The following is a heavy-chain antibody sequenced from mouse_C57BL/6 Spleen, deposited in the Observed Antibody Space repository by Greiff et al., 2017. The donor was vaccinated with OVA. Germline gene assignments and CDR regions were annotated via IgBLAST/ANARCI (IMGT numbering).Heavy chain of an antibody. D-gene: IGHD2-4*01. CDR1: GYSITSGYY. CDR2: ISYDGSN. CDR3: ARVDYDGFDY. J-gene: IGHJ2*01. Sequence: LLESGPGLVKPSQSLSLTCSVTGYSITSGYYWNWIRQFPGNKLEWMGYISYDGSNNYNPSLKNRISITRDTSKNQFFLKLNSVTTEDTATYYCARVDYDGFDYWGQGTTLTVSS. V-gene: IGHV3-6*01.